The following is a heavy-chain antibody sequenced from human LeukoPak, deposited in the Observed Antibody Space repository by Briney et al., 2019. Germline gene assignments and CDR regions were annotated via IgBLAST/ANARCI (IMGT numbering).Heavy chain of an antibody. CDR2: IYYSGST. J-gene: IGHJ4*02. Sequence: PSETLSLTCTVSGGSISSGDYYWSWISQPPGKGLEWIGYIYYSGSTYYNPSLKSRVTISVDTSKNQFSLKLSSVTAADTAVYYCARGGSGSPRGYFDYWGQGTLVTVSS. D-gene: IGHD3-10*01. CDR1: GGSISSGDYY. CDR3: ARGGSGSPRGYFDY. V-gene: IGHV4-30-4*01.